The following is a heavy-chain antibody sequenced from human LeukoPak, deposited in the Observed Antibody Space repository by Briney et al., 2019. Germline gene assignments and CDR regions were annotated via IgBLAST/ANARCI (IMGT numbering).Heavy chain of an antibody. Sequence: GASVTVSFKAPGYTYTNSENNWVRQANEQGLEWMGWVNPNSGNRGNAQKFQGRVTMTMNTCISTAYMELSSLRSEDTAMYCCARVLLSILLDSWGQGTLVTVSS. CDR3: ARVLLSILLDS. CDR2: VNPNSGNR. V-gene: IGHV1-8*01. J-gene: IGHJ4*02. D-gene: IGHD2-2*02. CDR1: GYTYTNSE.